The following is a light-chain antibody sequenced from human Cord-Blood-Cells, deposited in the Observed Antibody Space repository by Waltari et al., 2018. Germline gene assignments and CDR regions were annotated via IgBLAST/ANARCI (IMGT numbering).Light chain of an antibody. V-gene: IGKV4-1*01. Sequence: DIVMTQSPDSQAVSLGERATINCKSSQSVLYSSNNKNYLAWYQQKPGQPPKLLIYGASTRDAGVPDRFSGSGSGTDFTLTISSLQAEDVAVYYCQQYYSTPRTFGQGTKVEIK. J-gene: IGKJ1*01. CDR3: QQYYSTPRT. CDR2: GAS. CDR1: QSVLYSSNNKNY.